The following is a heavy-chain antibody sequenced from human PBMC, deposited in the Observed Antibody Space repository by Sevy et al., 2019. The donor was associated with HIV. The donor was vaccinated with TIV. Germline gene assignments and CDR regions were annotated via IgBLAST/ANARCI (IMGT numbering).Heavy chain of an antibody. Sequence: GGCLRLSCAASGFNFRTYSMNWVRQAPGKGLEWLSSISDDSRYIYYSDSVKGRFTISRANAKNLLFLQMNNLRVEDTAIDDCAREFTIFGVVSGIDYWGQGNLVTVSS. J-gene: IGHJ4*02. CDR3: AREFTIFGVVSGIDY. CDR1: GFNFRTYS. V-gene: IGHV3-21*04. CDR2: ISDDSRYI. D-gene: IGHD3-3*01.